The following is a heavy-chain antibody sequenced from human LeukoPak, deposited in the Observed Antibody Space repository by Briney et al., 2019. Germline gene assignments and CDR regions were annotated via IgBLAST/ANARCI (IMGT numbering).Heavy chain of an antibody. Sequence: ASVKVSCKASGYTFTSYSISWVRQAPGQGLEWMGWISAYNGNTSYAQKLQGRVTMTTDTSTSTAYMELRSLRSDDTAVYYCAREPPALIAVAGNAFDIWGQGTMVTVSS. CDR1: GYTFTSYS. J-gene: IGHJ3*02. V-gene: IGHV1-18*01. CDR3: AREPPALIAVAGNAFDI. D-gene: IGHD6-19*01. CDR2: ISAYNGNT.